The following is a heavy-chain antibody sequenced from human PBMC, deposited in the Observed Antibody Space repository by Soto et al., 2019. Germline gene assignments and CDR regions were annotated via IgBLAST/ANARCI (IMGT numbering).Heavy chain of an antibody. CDR1: EFIVSDNY. Sequence: EVQLVESGGDLVQPGGSLRLSCAASEFIVSDNYMSWVRQAPGKGLEWVSLIYRGGSTYYADSVKGRFTISRDSSKNTLYLQINSLRAEDTAVYYCARDDGRYWGQGTLVTVSS. V-gene: IGHV3-66*01. J-gene: IGHJ4*02. CDR3: ARDDGRY. CDR2: IYRGGST.